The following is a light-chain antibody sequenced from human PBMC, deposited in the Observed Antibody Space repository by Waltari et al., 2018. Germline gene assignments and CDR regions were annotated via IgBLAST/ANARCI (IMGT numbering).Light chain of an antibody. CDR1: QSISNY. CDR3: QQSHSTPLT. V-gene: IGKV1-39*01. Sequence: DIQMTQSPSSLSASVGDRVTITCRASQSISNYLNWYQQKPGKAPKLLIYAASSLQSGVPSRFSGSGSRTDFTLTISSLQPEDFAIYYCQQSHSTPLTFGGGTKVEMK. J-gene: IGKJ4*01. CDR2: AAS.